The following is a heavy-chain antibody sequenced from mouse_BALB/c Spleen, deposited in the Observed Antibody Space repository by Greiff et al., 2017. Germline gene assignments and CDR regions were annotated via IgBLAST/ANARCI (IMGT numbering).Heavy chain of an antibody. J-gene: IGHJ1*01. CDR1: GFTFSSYT. D-gene: IGHD1-2*01. CDR3: ARILRLRNWYFDV. V-gene: IGHV5-12-2*01. Sequence: EVKLVESGGGLVQPGGSLKLSCAASGFTFSSYTMSWVRQTPEKRLEWVAYISNGGGSTYYPDTVKGRFTISRDNAKNTLYLQMSSLKSEDTAMYYCARILRLRNWYFDVWGAGTTVTVSS. CDR2: ISNGGGST.